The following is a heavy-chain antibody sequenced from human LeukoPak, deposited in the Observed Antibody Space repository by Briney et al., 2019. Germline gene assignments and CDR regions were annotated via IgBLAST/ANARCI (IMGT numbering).Heavy chain of an antibody. CDR2: IYYSGST. CDR3: ARGHYGSGSYYRYSQRYGMDV. CDR1: GGSINNSIYY. Sequence: SETLSLTCTVSGGSINNSIYYWGWLRQPPGKGLEWIGSIYYSGSTSYNPSLKSRVTISVETSKNQFSLKLSSVTPADTAVYYCARGHYGSGSYYRYSQRYGMDVWGQGTTVTVSS. V-gene: IGHV4-39*07. D-gene: IGHD3-10*01. J-gene: IGHJ6*02.